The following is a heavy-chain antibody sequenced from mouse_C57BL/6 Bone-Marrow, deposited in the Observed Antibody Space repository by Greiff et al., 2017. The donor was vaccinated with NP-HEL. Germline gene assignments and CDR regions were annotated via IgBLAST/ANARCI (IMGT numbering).Heavy chain of an antibody. Sequence: EVKLVESGPELVKPGASVKMSCKASGYTFTDYNMHWVKQSHGKSLEWIGYINPNNGGTSYNQKFKGKATLTVNKSSSTAYMELRSLTSEDSAVYYCAVTTYFDYWGQGTTLTVSS. CDR1: GYTFTDYN. D-gene: IGHD2-3*01. J-gene: IGHJ2*01. V-gene: IGHV1-22*01. CDR2: INPNNGGT. CDR3: AVTTYFDY.